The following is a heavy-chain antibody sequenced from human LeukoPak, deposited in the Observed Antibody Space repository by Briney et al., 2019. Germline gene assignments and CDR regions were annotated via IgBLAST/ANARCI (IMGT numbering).Heavy chain of an antibody. CDR3: ARGHPGAQYYDFWSGYYQYYFDY. CDR2: ISAYNGNT. D-gene: IGHD3-3*01. V-gene: IGHV1-18*01. Sequence: GASVKVSCKASGYTFTSYGISWVRQAPGQGLEWMGWISAYNGNTNYAQKLQGRVTMTTDTSTSTAYMELRSLRSDDTAVYYCARGHPGAQYYDFWSGYYQYYFDYWGQGTLVTVSS. CDR1: GYTFTSYG. J-gene: IGHJ4*02.